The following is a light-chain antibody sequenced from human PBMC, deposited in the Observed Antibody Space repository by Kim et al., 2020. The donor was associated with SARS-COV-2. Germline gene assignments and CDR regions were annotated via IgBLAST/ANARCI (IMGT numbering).Light chain of an antibody. J-gene: IGKJ4*01. Sequence: VSPGERATLSCRASQSVSSNLAWYQQKPGQAPRLLIYDASTRATGIPVRFSGSGSGTEFTLTITSLQSEDFAVYFCQQYSNWPPLTFGGGTKVEI. V-gene: IGKV3-15*01. CDR1: QSVSSN. CDR2: DAS. CDR3: QQYSNWPPLT.